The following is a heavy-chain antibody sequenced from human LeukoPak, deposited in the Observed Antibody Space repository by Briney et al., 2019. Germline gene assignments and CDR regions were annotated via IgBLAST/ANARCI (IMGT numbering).Heavy chain of an antibody. D-gene: IGHD1-14*01. CDR3: ARNRAAPED. CDR2: INQDPSVQ. Sequence: GGSLRLSCAASGFTFSASWMTWVRQAPGKGLEWVASINQDPSVQHLVDFVKGRFAISRDNAKNSLYLQMNSLRDDDTAIYYCARNRAAPEDWGQGTLVTVSS. V-gene: IGHV3-7*01. J-gene: IGHJ4*02. CDR1: GFTFSASW.